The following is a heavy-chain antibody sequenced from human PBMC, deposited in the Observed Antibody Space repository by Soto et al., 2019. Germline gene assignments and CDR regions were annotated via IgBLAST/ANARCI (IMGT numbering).Heavy chain of an antibody. CDR3: ARGSGVVVTD. CDR2: INAGNGNT. CDR1: GYTFTSYA. J-gene: IGHJ4*02. V-gene: IGHV1-3*05. Sequence: QVQLVQSGAGEKKPGASGKVSCKASGYTFTSYAMPWVRQAPGQRLEWMGWINAGNGNTKYSHKYQGRVTITRDTSASTAYMALSSLRYEDTAVYYCARGSGVVVTDWGQGTLVTVSS. D-gene: IGHD2-2*01.